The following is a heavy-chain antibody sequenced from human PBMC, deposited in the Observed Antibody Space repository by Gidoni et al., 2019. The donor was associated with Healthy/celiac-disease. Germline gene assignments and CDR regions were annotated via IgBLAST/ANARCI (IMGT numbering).Heavy chain of an antibody. D-gene: IGHD6-19*01. J-gene: IGHJ6*02. CDR2: ISAYNGNT. CDR1: GYTFTSDG. V-gene: IGHV1-18*01. CDR3: ARDSSSGWYPYYYYGMDV. Sequence: QAQLVQSGAEVKKPGASVKVSCKASGYTFTSDGISWVRQAPGQGLEWMGWISAYNGNTNYAQKLQGRVTMTTDTSTSTAYMELRSLRSDDTAVYYCARDSSSGWYPYYYYGMDVWGQGTTVTVSS.